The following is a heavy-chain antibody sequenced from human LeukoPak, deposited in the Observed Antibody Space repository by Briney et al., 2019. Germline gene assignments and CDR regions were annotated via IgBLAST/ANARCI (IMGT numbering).Heavy chain of an antibody. CDR3: ARQRRDVGANLGAFDY. CDR1: GYSISSGYY. D-gene: IGHD1-26*01. Sequence: PSETLSLTCAVSGYSISSGYYWGWLRQPPGKGLEWIGSIYHSGSTYYNPSLKSRVTITVDTSKNQFSLKLSSVTAADTAVYYCARQRRDVGANLGAFDYWGQGTLVTVSS. CDR2: IYHSGST. J-gene: IGHJ4*02. V-gene: IGHV4-38-2*01.